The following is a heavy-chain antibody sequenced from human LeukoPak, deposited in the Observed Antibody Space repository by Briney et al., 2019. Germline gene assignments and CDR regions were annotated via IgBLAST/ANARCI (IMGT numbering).Heavy chain of an antibody. CDR2: INHSGSH. J-gene: IGHJ4*02. CDR1: GVAFSGYY. CDR3: ARVKIEGDFWSGYYYITFDY. V-gene: IGHV4-34*01. D-gene: IGHD3-3*01. Sequence: KPSETLSLTCAVYGVAFSGYYWSWIRQPPGKGLEWVGEINHSGSHHYNPSLKTRVTISVDASKNQFSLKLSSVAAADTAVYYCARVKIEGDFWSGYYYITFDYWGQGTLVTVSS.